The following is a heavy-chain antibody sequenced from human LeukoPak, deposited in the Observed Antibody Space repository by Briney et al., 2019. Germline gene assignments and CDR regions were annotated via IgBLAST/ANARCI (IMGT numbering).Heavy chain of an antibody. CDR3: AREEIAVAADY. CDR2: ISGSGGST. D-gene: IGHD6-19*01. V-gene: IGHV3-23*01. J-gene: IGHJ4*02. CDR1: GFTFSSYA. Sequence: GGSLRLSCAASGFTFSSYAMSWVRQAPGKGLEWVSSISGSGGSTYYADSVKGRFTISRDNAKNSLYLQMNSLRAEDTAVYYCAREEIAVAADYWGQGTLVTVSS.